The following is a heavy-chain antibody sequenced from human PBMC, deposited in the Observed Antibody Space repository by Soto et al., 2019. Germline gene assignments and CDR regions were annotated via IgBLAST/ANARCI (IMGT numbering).Heavy chain of an antibody. Sequence: ASVKVSCKASGYTFTSYGISWVRQAPGQGLEWMGWISAYNGNTNYAQKLQGRVTMTTDTSTSTAYMELRSLRSDDTSVHYCAREGMTTVTTSWFDPWGQGTLVTVSS. CDR3: AREGMTTVTTSWFDP. CDR1: GYTFTSYG. J-gene: IGHJ5*02. V-gene: IGHV1-18*01. D-gene: IGHD4-4*01. CDR2: ISAYNGNT.